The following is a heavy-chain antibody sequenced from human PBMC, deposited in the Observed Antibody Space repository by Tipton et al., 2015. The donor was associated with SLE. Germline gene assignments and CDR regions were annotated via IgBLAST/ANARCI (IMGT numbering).Heavy chain of an antibody. J-gene: IGHJ4*02. CDR1: GGSISSYY. CDR3: ARGDSSGWLD. Sequence: LRLSCTVSGGSISSYYWSWIRQPPGKGLEWIGYIYYSGSTNYNPSLKSRVTISVDTSKNQFSLKLSSVTAADTAVYYCARGDSSGWLDWGQGTLVTVSS. V-gene: IGHV4-59*01. CDR2: IYYSGST. D-gene: IGHD6-19*01.